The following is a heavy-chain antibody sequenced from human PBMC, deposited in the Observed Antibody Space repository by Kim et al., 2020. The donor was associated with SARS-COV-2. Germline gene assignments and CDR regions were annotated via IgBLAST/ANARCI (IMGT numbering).Heavy chain of an antibody. J-gene: IGHJ4*02. Sequence: YYAHSVKGRFTISRDNSKNTLYLQMNSLRAEDTAVYYCAKDGVAGAYFDCWGQGTLVTVSS. D-gene: IGHD6-19*01. V-gene: IGHV3-23*01. CDR3: AKDGVAGAYFDC.